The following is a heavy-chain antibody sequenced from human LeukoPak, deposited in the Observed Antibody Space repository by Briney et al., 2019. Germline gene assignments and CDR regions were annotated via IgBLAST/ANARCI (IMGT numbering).Heavy chain of an antibody. V-gene: IGHV3-66*03. J-gene: IGHJ3*02. CDR3: ARDPLDISRWTNAFDI. Sequence: GGSLRLSCTVSGFTVSSNSMSWVRQAPGKGLEWVSFIYSDNTHYSDSVKGRFTISRDNSKSTLYLQMNGLRPEDTTVYYCARDPLDISRWTNAFDIWGQGTVVTVSS. CDR1: GFTVSSNS. D-gene: IGHD2-2*03. CDR2: IYSDNT.